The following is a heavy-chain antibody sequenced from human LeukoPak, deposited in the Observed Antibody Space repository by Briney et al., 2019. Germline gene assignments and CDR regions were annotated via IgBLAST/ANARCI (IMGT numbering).Heavy chain of an antibody. Sequence: PSETLSLTCAVSGDSINPYYWSWLRQPPGKGLEWIGCIFYSGNTNYNPSLKSRVIISADTSKNQYSLRLSSVTAADTAVYYCARSRHIAVVTARDGMDVWGQGTTVTVSS. CDR3: ARSRHIAVVTARDGMDV. J-gene: IGHJ6*02. CDR2: IFYSGNT. V-gene: IGHV4-59*01. D-gene: IGHD2-21*02. CDR1: GDSINPYY.